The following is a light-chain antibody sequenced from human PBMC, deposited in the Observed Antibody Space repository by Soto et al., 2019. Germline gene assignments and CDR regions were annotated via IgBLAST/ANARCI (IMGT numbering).Light chain of an antibody. CDR1: QRNSGY. CDR2: DAS. V-gene: IGKV3-11*01. CDR3: QHYNSYSEA. Sequence: ELLVTQTPETRSLGQGGRSRRSCSARQRNSGYLAWYQQKPGQAPRLLIYDASNSATDIPARFSGSGSGTDFTLTISSLQPDDFATYYCQHYNSYSEAFGQGTKVDIK. J-gene: IGKJ1*01.